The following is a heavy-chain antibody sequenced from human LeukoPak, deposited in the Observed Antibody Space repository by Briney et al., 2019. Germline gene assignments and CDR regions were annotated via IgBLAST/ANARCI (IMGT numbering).Heavy chain of an antibody. CDR2: ISSSSSYI. Sequence: GGSLRLSCAASGFTFSSYSMNWVRQAPGKGLEWVSSISSSSSYIYYADSVKGRFTISRDNAKNSLYLQMNSLRAEDTAVYYCDRERGIVVVYDYWGQGTLVTVSS. CDR3: DRERGIVVVYDY. J-gene: IGHJ4*02. CDR1: GFTFSSYS. D-gene: IGHD3-22*01. V-gene: IGHV3-21*01.